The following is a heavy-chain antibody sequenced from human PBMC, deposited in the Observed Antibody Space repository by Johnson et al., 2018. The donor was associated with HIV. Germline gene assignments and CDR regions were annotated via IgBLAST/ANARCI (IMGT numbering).Heavy chain of an antibody. CDR3: ARGSGDCSGGSCKGAVAFDI. J-gene: IGHJ3*02. CDR1: GFTFSSYD. V-gene: IGHV3-13*01. CDR2: IGTAGDT. Sequence: VQLVESGGGLVQPGGSLRLSCAASGFTFSSYDMHWVRQATGKGLEWVSAIGTAGDTYYPGSVKGRFTISRENAKNSLYLQMNSLRAGDTAVYYCARGSGDCSGGSCKGAVAFDIWGQGTMVTVSS. D-gene: IGHD2-15*01.